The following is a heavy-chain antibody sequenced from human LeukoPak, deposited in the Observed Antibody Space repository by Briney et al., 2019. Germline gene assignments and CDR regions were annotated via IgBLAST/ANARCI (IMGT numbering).Heavy chain of an antibody. CDR1: GGSISSYY. Sequence: SETLSLTCTVSGGSISSYYWSWIRQPAGKGLEWIGRIYTSGSTNYNPSLKSRVTISVDTSKNQFSLKLSSVTAADTAVYYCARPSFSGSNDAFDIWGQGTMVTVSS. J-gene: IGHJ3*02. V-gene: IGHV4-4*07. D-gene: IGHD3-22*01. CDR2: IYTSGST. CDR3: ARPSFSGSNDAFDI.